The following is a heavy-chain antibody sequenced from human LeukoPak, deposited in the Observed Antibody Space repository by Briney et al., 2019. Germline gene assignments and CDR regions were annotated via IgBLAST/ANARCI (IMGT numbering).Heavy chain of an antibody. CDR3: AKAYYYDSSGYYPYPYFDY. Sequence: PGGSLRLSCAVSGFTVSDSYMSWVRQAPGKGLEWVSAISGSGGSTYYADSVKGRFTISRDNSKNTLYLQMNSLRAEDTAVYYCAKAYYYDSSGYYPYPYFDYWGQGTLVTVSS. CDR2: ISGSGGST. CDR1: GFTVSDSY. D-gene: IGHD3-22*01. J-gene: IGHJ4*02. V-gene: IGHV3-23*01.